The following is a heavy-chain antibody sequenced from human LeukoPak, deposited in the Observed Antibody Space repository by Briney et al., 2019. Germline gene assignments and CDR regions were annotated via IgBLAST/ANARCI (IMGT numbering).Heavy chain of an antibody. D-gene: IGHD2-2*01. CDR1: GGSISSYY. CDR2: IYYSGST. Sequence: SETLSLTCTVSGGSISSYYWSWIRQPPGKGLEWIGYIYYSGSTNHNPSLKSRVTISIHTSKNQFSLKLNSVTAADTAVYYCATQGTSSWFDYWGQGALVTVSS. CDR3: ATQGTSSWFDY. V-gene: IGHV4-59*01. J-gene: IGHJ4*02.